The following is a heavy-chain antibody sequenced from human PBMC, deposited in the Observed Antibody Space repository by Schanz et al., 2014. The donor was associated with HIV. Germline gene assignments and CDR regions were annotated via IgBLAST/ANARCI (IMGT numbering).Heavy chain of an antibody. V-gene: IGHV1-69*01. D-gene: IGHD6-6*01. Sequence: QVQLVQSGAEVKKPGSSVKVSCKASGGTFSNYAISWVRQAPGQGLEWMGGIIPIFGTTNYAQKFQGRVKSTADESTSTAYMELSSLRSDDTAMYYCARGLKDSSSSEAFHIWGQGTMVTVSS. J-gene: IGHJ3*02. CDR3: ARGLKDSSSSEAFHI. CDR2: IIPIFGTT. CDR1: GGTFSNYA.